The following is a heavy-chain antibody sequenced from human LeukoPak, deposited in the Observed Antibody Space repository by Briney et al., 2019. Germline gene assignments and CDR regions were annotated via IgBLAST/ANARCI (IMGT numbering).Heavy chain of an antibody. Sequence: GESLKISCKGSGYSFTTYWIGWVRQMPGKGLEWMGIVYPGDSDARYSPSFQGQVTISVDKSINTAFLQWSSLKASDTAMYYCARLSSGWCFNYWGQGTLVTVSS. CDR2: VYPGDSDA. D-gene: IGHD6-19*01. J-gene: IGHJ4*02. CDR1: GYSFTTYW. CDR3: ARLSSGWCFNY. V-gene: IGHV5-51*01.